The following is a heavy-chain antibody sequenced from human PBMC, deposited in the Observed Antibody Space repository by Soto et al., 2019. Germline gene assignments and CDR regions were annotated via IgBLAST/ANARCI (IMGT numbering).Heavy chain of an antibody. V-gene: IGHV3-53*01. CDR2: IYSGGST. Sequence: EVQLAESGGGLIQPGGSLRLSCVASGFTVSSNYMTWVRQAPGKGLEWVSIIYSGGSTYYADSVKGRFTISRDNSKNTXYXXXXXXXXXXXXXXXXXXXXXXXXXXXXXXXGQGTLVTVSS. J-gene: IGHJ4*02. CDR1: GFTVSSNY. CDR3: XXXXXXXXXXXXXX.